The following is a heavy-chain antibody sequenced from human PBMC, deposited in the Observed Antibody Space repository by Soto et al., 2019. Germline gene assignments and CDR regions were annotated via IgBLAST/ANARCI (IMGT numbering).Heavy chain of an antibody. J-gene: IGHJ4*02. D-gene: IGHD7-27*01. CDR2: TYYRSKWYN. Sequence: SQNLSLTCAISVDSVSSNSAAWNLISQSPSRGLEWLGRTYYRSKWYNDYAVSVKSRITINPDTSKKQFSLQLNSVTPEDTAVYYCARDLGRNGERGYWGQGTLVTVSS. V-gene: IGHV6-1*01. CDR3: ARDLGRNGERGY. CDR1: VDSVSSNSAA.